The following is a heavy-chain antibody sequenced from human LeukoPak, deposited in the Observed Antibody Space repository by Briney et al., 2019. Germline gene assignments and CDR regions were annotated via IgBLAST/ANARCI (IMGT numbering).Heavy chain of an antibody. V-gene: IGHV3-7*01. J-gene: IGHJ4*02. CDR3: ARDPPFYDSSGYYAY. D-gene: IGHD3-22*01. CDR1: GFTFSSYW. Sequence: GGSLRLSCAASGFTFSSYWMSWVRRAPGKGLEWVANIKQDGSEKYYVDSVKGRFTISRDNAKNSLYLQMNSLRAEDTAVYYCARDPPFYDSSGYYAYWGQGTLVTVSS. CDR2: IKQDGSEK.